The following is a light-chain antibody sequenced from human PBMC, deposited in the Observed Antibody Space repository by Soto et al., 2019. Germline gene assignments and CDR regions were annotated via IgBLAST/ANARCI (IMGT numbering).Light chain of an antibody. Sequence: QSALTQPPSASGSPGQSVTISCTGTSSDVGAYDYVSWYQQHPGKAPKLMIYELNKRPSGVPDRFSGSKSGNTASLTVSGLQAEDEADYYCSSFAGINNCPYVFGTGTKVTVL. J-gene: IGLJ1*01. CDR3: SSFAGINNCPYV. V-gene: IGLV2-8*01. CDR2: ELN. CDR1: SSDVGAYDY.